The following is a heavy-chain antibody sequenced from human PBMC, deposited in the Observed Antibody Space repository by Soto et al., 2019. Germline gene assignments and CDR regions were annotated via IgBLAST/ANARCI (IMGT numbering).Heavy chain of an antibody. J-gene: IGHJ4*02. CDR2: TRNKANSYST. CDR1: GFTFSDHF. V-gene: IGHV3-72*01. CDR3: ARESSFCSGSDCDFIAPFDY. Sequence: EVQLVESGGGLVQPGGSLRLSCAASGFTFSDHFMDWVRQAPGKGLEWVGRTRNKANSYSTEYAASVKGRFTISRDDSQSSLYLQMASLKTEDTALYYCARESSFCSGSDCDFIAPFDYWGQGTLVTVSS. D-gene: IGHD2-21*01.